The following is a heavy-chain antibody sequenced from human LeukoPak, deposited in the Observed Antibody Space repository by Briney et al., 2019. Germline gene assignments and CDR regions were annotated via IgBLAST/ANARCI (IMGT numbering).Heavy chain of an antibody. Sequence: GGSLRLSCAASAFTFSTYSMNWVRQAPGKGLEWVSSISSGTSYMYYAESVRGRFTISRDNAKSSLHLQMNSLRDEDTAVYYCARDGENHYYDYWGQGTLVTVST. V-gene: IGHV3-21*01. CDR1: AFTFSTYS. CDR2: ISSGTSYM. J-gene: IGHJ4*02. CDR3: ARDGENHYYDY. D-gene: IGHD7-27*01.